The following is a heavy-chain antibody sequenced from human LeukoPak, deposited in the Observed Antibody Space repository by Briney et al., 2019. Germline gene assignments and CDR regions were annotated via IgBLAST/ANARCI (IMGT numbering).Heavy chain of an antibody. Sequence: GGSLRLSCAASGFTFSDYYMSWVRQAPGKGLEWISYISSSGSTIYYADSVKGRFTISRDNAKNTLYLQLSSLRAEDTAVYYCARSLEGVYVWGTYRFTAGGYWGQGTRVTVSS. CDR1: GFTFSDYY. J-gene: IGHJ4*02. V-gene: IGHV3-11*04. CDR2: ISSSGSTI. D-gene: IGHD3-16*02. CDR3: ARSLEGVYVWGTYRFTAGGY.